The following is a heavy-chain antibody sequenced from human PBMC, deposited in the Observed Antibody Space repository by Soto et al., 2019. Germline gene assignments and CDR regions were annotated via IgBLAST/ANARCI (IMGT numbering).Heavy chain of an antibody. V-gene: IGHV1-18*04. Sequence: ASVKVSCKASGYTFTSYGISWVRRAPGQGLEWMGWISAYNGNTNYAQKLQGRVTMTTDTSTSTAYMELRSLRSDDTAVYYCARDHCSSTSCYTAVDYWGQGTMVTVYS. CDR2: ISAYNGNT. CDR1: GYTFTSYG. CDR3: ARDHCSSTSCYTAVDY. D-gene: IGHD2-2*02. J-gene: IGHJ4*02.